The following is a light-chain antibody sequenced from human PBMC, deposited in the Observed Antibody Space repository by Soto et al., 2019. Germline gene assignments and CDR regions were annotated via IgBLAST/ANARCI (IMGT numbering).Light chain of an antibody. V-gene: IGLV2-14*01. CDR2: EVS. J-gene: IGLJ2*01. CDR3: NSYTSSSTLHVV. Sequence: QSALTQHASVSGSPGQSITISCTGTSSDVGGYNYVSWYQQHPGKAPKLMIYEVSNRPSGVSNRFSGSKSGNTASLTISGLQAEDEADYYCNSYTSSSTLHVVFGGGTKLTVL. CDR1: SSDVGGYNY.